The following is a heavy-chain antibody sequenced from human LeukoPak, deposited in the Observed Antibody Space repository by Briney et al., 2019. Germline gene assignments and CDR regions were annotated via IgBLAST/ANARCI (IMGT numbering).Heavy chain of an antibody. J-gene: IGHJ5*02. V-gene: IGHV4-39*07. D-gene: IGHD3-16*01. CDR2: IYYSGST. CDR3: ARDPLASSWFDP. Sequence: PSETLSLTCTVSGGSISSSSYYWGWIRQPPGKGLELIGSIYYSGSTYYNPSLKSRVTISVDTSKNQFSLKLSSVTAADTAVYYCARDPLASSWFDPWGQGTLVTVSS. CDR1: GGSISSSSYY.